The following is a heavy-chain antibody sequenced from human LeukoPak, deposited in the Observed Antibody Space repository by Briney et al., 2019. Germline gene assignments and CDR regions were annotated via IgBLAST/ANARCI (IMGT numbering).Heavy chain of an antibody. Sequence: ASVKVSCKASGYTFTGYYMHWVRQAPGQGLEWMGWINPNSGGTNYAQKFQGWVTMTRDTSISTAYMELSSLRSEDTAVYYCARSLNIAAADYWGQGTLVTVSS. V-gene: IGHV1-2*04. D-gene: IGHD6-13*01. CDR1: GYTFTGYY. CDR3: ARSLNIAAADY. J-gene: IGHJ4*02. CDR2: INPNSGGT.